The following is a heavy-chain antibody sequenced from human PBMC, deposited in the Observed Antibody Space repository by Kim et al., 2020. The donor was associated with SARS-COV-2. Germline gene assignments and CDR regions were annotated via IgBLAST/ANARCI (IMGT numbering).Heavy chain of an antibody. V-gene: IGHV1-69*13. J-gene: IGHJ6*02. CDR1: GGTFSSYA. CDR2: IIPIFGTA. D-gene: IGHD2-2*01. Sequence: SVKVSCKASGGTFSSYAISWVRQAPGQGLEWMGGIIPIFGTANYAQKFQGRVTITADESTSTAYMELSSLRSEDTAVYYCAREFRGYCSSTSCFGYYYGMDVWGQGTTVTVSS. CDR3: AREFRGYCSSTSCFGYYYGMDV.